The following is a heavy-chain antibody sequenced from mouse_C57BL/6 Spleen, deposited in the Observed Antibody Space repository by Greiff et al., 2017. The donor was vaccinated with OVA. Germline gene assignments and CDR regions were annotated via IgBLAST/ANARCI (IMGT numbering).Heavy chain of an antibody. CDR1: GYTFTSYD. CDR2: IYPRDGSN. CDR3: ARSNGNYRDFDY. Sequence: QVQLQQSGPELVKPGASVKLSCKASGYTFTSYDINWVKQRPGQGLEWIGWIYPRDGSNKYKETLKGNATLTVETSSSTAYMELHSLTSEASAVYFCARSNGNYRDFDYWGQGTTLTVSS. V-gene: IGHV1-85*01. J-gene: IGHJ2*01. D-gene: IGHD2-1*01.